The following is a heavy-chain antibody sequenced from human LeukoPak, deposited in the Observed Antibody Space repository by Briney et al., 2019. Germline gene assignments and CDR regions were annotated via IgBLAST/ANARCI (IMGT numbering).Heavy chain of an antibody. CDR1: GYTFTGYH. CDR3: AREGVAYYDILTGYLWWGLEYGMDV. CDR2: INPNSGDT. V-gene: IGHV1-2*06. J-gene: IGHJ6*02. Sequence: ASVKVSCKASGYTFTGYHVHWVRQAPGQGLEWMGRINPNSGDTNYAQKFQGRVTMTRDTSISTACMELSRLRSEDTAVYYCAREGVAYYDILTGYLWWGLEYGMDVWGQGTTVTVSS. D-gene: IGHD3-9*01.